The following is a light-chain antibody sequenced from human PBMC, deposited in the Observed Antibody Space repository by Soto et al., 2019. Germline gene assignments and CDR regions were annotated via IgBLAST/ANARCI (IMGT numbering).Light chain of an antibody. Sequence: QSVLTQPASVSGSPGQSITISCTGTSSDVGFYNYVSWYQQQHPGKAPKLMIYEVDNRPSGVSICFSGSKTGNTASLTISGLQAEDEADYYCSSYAYGSTYVFGTGTKVTVL. CDR1: SSDVGFYNY. CDR2: EVD. J-gene: IGLJ1*01. CDR3: SSYAYGSTYV. V-gene: IGLV2-14*01.